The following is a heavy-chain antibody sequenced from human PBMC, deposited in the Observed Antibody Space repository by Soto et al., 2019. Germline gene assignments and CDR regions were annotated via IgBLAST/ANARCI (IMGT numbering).Heavy chain of an antibody. J-gene: IGHJ6*02. CDR1: GFTFSSYG. CDR3: ARDRCGGDCYSERRHGAGYYYYGMDV. V-gene: IGHV3-33*01. CDR2: IWYDGSNK. D-gene: IGHD2-21*02. Sequence: GGSLRLSCAASGFTFSSYGMHWVRQAPGKGLEWVAVIWYDGSNKYYADSVKGRFTISRDNSKNTLYLQMNSLRAEDTAVYYCARDRCGGDCYSERRHGAGYYYYGMDVWGQGTTVTVSS.